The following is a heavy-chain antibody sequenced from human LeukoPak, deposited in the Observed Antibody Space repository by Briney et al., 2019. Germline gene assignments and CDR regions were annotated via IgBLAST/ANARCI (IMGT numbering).Heavy chain of an antibody. D-gene: IGHD3-16*02. CDR1: GFTFSSYA. CDR2: ISGSGGST. V-gene: IGHV3-23*01. J-gene: IGHJ5*02. CDR3: AKANGYVWGSYRYYWFDP. Sequence: GGSLRLSCAASGFTFSSYAMSWVRQAPGKGLEWVSAISGSGGSTYYADSVKGRFTISRDNSKNTLYLQMSSLRAEDTAVYYCAKANGYVWGSYRYYWFDPWGQGTLVTVSS.